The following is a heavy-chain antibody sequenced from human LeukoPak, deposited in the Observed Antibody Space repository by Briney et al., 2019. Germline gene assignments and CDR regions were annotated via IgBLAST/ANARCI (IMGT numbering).Heavy chain of an antibody. Sequence: ASVKVSCKVSGYTLTELSMHWVRQAPGKGLEWMGGFDPEDGETIYAQKFQARVTMTEDTSTDTAYMELSSLRSEDTAVYYCATAVAIVGATRVTPLDYWGQGTLVTVSS. CDR3: ATAVAIVGATRVTPLDY. D-gene: IGHD1-26*01. V-gene: IGHV1-24*01. CDR2: FDPEDGET. J-gene: IGHJ4*02. CDR1: GYTLTELS.